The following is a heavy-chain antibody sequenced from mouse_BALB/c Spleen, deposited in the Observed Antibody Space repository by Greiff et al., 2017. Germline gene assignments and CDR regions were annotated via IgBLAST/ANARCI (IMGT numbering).Heavy chain of an antibody. CDR1: GYTFTSYV. D-gene: IGHD3-3*01. CDR3: ARLGGRDYYAMDY. CDR2: INPYNDGT. V-gene: IGHV1-14*01. J-gene: IGHJ4*01. Sequence: EVQLQQSGPELVKPGASVKMSCKASGYTFTSYVMHWVKQKPGQGLEWIGYINPYNDGTKYNEKFKGKATLTSDKSSSTAYMELSSLTSEDSAVYDCARLGGRDYYAMDYWGQGTSVTVSS.